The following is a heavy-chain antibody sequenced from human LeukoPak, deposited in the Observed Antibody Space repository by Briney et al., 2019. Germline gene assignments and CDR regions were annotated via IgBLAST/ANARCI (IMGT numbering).Heavy chain of an antibody. CDR3: ARIKRGYSYFVQTDKNWFDP. J-gene: IGHJ5*02. D-gene: IGHD5-18*01. CDR2: IIPIFGTA. V-gene: IGHV1-69*05. CDR1: GGTFSSYA. Sequence: ASVKVSCKASGGTFSSYAISWVRQAPGQGLEWMGGIIPIFGTANYAQKFQGRVTITTGESTSTAYMELSSLRSEDTAVYYCARIKRGYSYFVQTDKNWFDPWGQGTLVTVSS.